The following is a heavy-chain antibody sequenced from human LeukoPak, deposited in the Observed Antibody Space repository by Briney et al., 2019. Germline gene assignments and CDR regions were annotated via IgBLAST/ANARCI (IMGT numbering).Heavy chain of an antibody. CDR3: ARRPSSNFGSTSGAGDY. J-gene: IGHJ4*02. Sequence: GESLKISWKGSGYSFTSYWIGWVRQMPGKGLDWMEMIYPGDSDTRYSPSFQGQVTISADKSISTAYLQWSSLKASDTAMYYCARRPSSNFGSTSGAGDYWGQGTLVTVSS. CDR1: GYSFTSYW. CDR2: IYPGDSDT. D-gene: IGHD3-3*01. V-gene: IGHV5-51*01.